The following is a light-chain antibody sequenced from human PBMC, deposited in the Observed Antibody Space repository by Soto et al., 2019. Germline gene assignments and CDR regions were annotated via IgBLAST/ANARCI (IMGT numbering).Light chain of an antibody. J-gene: IGKJ2*01. CDR3: QQRAHWPHA. V-gene: IGKV3-11*01. CDR2: DAS. CDR1: QSVSSY. Sequence: EIVLTQSPATLSLSPGERATLSCRASQSVSSYLIWYQQTPGQAPRLLIHDASNRATGIPARFSGSGSGTDFTLTISSLEPEDSAVYYCQQRAHWPHAFGQGTKLEIK.